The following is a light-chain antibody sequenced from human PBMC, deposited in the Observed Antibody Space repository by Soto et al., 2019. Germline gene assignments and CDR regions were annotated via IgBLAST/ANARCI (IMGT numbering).Light chain of an antibody. Sequence: QSALTQPASVSGSPGQSITISCTGTSSDVGGYNYVSWHQQYPVKAPKLMIYEVDNRPSGVSNRFSGSKSGNTASLTISGLQAEDEADYYCSSYTTTNTYVFGTGTKLTVL. J-gene: IGLJ1*01. CDR2: EVD. CDR3: SSYTTTNTYV. CDR1: SSDVGGYNY. V-gene: IGLV2-14*01.